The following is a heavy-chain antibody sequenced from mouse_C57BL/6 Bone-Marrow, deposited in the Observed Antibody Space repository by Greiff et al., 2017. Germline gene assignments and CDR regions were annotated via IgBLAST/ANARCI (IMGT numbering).Heavy chain of an antibody. CDR1: GYTFTDYY. Sequence: EVKLQESGPVLVKPGASVKMSCKASGYTFTDYYMNWVKQSHGKSLEWIGVINPYNGGTSYNQKFKGKATLTVDKSSSTAYMELNSLTSEDSAVYYCRGIYYDYDGYFDVWGTGTTVTVSS. V-gene: IGHV1-19*01. CDR2: INPYNGGT. D-gene: IGHD2-4*01. CDR3: RGIYYDYDGYFDV. J-gene: IGHJ1*03.